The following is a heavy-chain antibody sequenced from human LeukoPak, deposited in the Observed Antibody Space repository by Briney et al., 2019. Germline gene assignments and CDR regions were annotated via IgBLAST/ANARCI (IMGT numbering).Heavy chain of an antibody. V-gene: IGHV3-33*01. CDR3: ARAVGPYDY. Sequence: PGRSLRLSCAASGFTFSTYGMHWVRQAPGKGLEWVAVIWYDGSNKYYADSVKGRFTISRDNSKNTLYLQMNSLRVEDTAVYYCARAVGPYDYWGKGTLVTVSS. CDR2: IWYDGSNK. CDR1: GFTFSTYG. D-gene: IGHD3-10*01. J-gene: IGHJ4*02.